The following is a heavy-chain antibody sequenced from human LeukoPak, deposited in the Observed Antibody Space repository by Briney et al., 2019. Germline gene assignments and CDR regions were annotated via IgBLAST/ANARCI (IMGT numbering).Heavy chain of an antibody. Sequence: SVKVSCKASGGTFSSYAIGWVRQAPGQGLEWMGRIIPILGIANYAQKFQGRVTITADKSTSTAYMELSSLRSEDTAVYYCARVFEPQSGYDAREDYWGQGTLVTVSS. J-gene: IGHJ4*02. CDR3: ARVFEPQSGYDAREDY. CDR2: IIPILGIA. D-gene: IGHD5-12*01. V-gene: IGHV1-69*04. CDR1: GGTFSSYA.